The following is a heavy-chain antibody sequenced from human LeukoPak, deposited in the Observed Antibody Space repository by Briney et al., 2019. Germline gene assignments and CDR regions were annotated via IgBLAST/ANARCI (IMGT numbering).Heavy chain of an antibody. CDR2: IYANGNT. CDR3: ARDGGDSYGLPFDY. D-gene: IGHD5-18*01. Sequence: SETLSLTCTVSGGSLSNYYWSWIRQPAGKGLEWVGRIYANGNTNYNPSLESRITMSVDTTKKQFSLNLRSVTAADTAIYYCARDGGDSYGLPFDYWGQGTLVTVSS. V-gene: IGHV4-4*07. J-gene: IGHJ4*02. CDR1: GGSLSNYY.